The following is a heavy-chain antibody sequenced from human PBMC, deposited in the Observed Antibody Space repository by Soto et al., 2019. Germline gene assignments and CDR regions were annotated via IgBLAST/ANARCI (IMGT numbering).Heavy chain of an antibody. CDR2: INPSGGST. V-gene: IGHV1-46*03. Sequence: GASVQVSCQASGYTFTSYYMHWVRQAPGQGLEWMGIINPSGGSTSYAQKFQGRVTMTRDTSTSTVYMELSSLRSEDTAVYYCASFLWFGESPLAFDIWGQGTMVTVSS. D-gene: IGHD3-10*01. CDR3: ASFLWFGESPLAFDI. J-gene: IGHJ3*02. CDR1: GYTFTSYY.